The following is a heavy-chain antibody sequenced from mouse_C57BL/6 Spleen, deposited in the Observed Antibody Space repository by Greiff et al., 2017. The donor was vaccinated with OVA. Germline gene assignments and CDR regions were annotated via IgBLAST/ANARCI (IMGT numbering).Heavy chain of an antibody. J-gene: IGHJ4*01. CDR1: GYAFSSSW. CDR2: IYPGDGDP. D-gene: IGHD5-1*01. V-gene: IGHV1-82*01. Sequence: QVQLKESGPELVKPGASVKISCKASGYAFSSSWMNWVKQRPGQGLEWIGRIYPGDGDPNYNGKFKGKATLTADKSSSTAYMQLSSLTSEDSAVYFCGRGKEYVLYAMDYWGKGTSVTVSS. CDR3: GRGKEYVLYAMDY.